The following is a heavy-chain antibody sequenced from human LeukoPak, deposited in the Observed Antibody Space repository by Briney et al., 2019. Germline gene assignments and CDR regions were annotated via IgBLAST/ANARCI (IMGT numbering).Heavy chain of an antibody. CDR2: ISSSSSYI. CDR3: ARDQVSWISGEDY. Sequence: GGSLRLSCAASGFTFSDYSMNWVRQAPGKGLEWVSSISSSSSYIYYADSVKGRFTISRDNAKNSLYLQMNSLRAEDTAVYYCARDQVSWISGEDYWGQGTLVTVSS. V-gene: IGHV3-21*01. D-gene: IGHD7-27*01. CDR1: GFTFSDYS. J-gene: IGHJ4*02.